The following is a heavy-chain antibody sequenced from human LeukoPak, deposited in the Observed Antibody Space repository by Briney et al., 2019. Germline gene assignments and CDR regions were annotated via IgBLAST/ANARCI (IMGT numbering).Heavy chain of an antibody. J-gene: IGHJ4*02. CDR2: VNSDGSTT. CDR1: GFPCNIHW. D-gene: IGHD6-13*01. V-gene: IGHV3-74*01. Sequence: PGGSLRLSCAASGFPCNIHWMHWVRQAPGKGLVWVSRVNSDGSTTNYADSVKGRFTISRDNAENTLYMRMNSLRPEDTGVYYCARGYYSNSRFDSWGQGTLVTVSS. CDR3: ARGYYSNSRFDS.